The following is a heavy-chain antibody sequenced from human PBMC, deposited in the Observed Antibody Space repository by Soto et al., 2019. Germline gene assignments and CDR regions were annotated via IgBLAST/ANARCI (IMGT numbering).Heavy chain of an antibody. J-gene: IGHJ4*02. CDR3: ANSWELRPPCDC. D-gene: IGHD1-26*01. CDR2: ISSSGATT. CDR1: GFRFSNNA. Sequence: EVQLLESGGGLVQPGGSLRLSCAASGFRFSNNAMTWVRQAPGKGLEWVSTISSSGATTYYADSVKGRFTISRDNSKDTLYLLMSSLRADDTAVYFCANSWELRPPCDCWGQGALVTVSP. V-gene: IGHV3-23*01.